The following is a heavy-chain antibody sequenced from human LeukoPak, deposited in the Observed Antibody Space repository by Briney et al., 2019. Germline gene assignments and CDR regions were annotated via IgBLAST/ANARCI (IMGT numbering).Heavy chain of an antibody. J-gene: IGHJ4*02. CDR3: VRDRELNY. D-gene: IGHD1-26*01. V-gene: IGHV4-59*01. Sequence: SETLSLTCTVSGDSIGSYFWSWIRQSPGKGLEWIGHIYHSGSTNYNPSLKSRVTISIDTSKNQFSLKLSSVTAADAAVYYCVRDRELNYWGQGTLVTVSS. CDR2: IYHSGST. CDR1: GDSIGSYF.